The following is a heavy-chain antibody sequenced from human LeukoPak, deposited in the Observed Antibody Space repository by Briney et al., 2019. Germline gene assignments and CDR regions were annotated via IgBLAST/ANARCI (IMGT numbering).Heavy chain of an antibody. CDR3: ARDPSTWFDP. Sequence: SETLSLTCTVSGDSLSRYYWSWIRQPAGKGLEWIGRIHASGSTNYNPSLKSRVTMSIATSKNQLSLKLSSVTAADTAVYYCARDPSTWFDPWGQGTLVTVSS. CDR2: IHASGST. V-gene: IGHV4-4*07. J-gene: IGHJ5*02. CDR1: GDSLSRYY.